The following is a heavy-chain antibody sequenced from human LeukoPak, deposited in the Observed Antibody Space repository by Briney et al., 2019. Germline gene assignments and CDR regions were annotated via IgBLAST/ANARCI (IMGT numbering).Heavy chain of an antibody. J-gene: IGHJ3*02. V-gene: IGHV4-34*01. CDR1: GGSFSGYY. CDR3: AGTYYDILTGYSPSLAFDI. D-gene: IGHD3-9*01. Sequence: PSETLSLTCAVYGGSFSGYYWSWIRQPPGKGLEWIGEINHSGSTNYNPSLKSRVTISVDTSKSQFSLKLSSVTAADTAVYYCAGTYYDILTGYSPSLAFDIWGQGTMVTVSS. CDR2: INHSGST.